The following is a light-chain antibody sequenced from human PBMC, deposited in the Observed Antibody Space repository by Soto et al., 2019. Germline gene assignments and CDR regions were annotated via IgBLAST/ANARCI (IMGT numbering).Light chain of an antibody. V-gene: IGKV1-12*01. CDR1: QAIDDW. CDR2: GSS. CDR3: QQAKDFPLT. Sequence: DIQMTHFPSSVSASVGDTVTITCRANQAIDDWLAWYQQKPGKAPKLLMYGSSTLQSGVPSHFSGSRSGTDFILTITSLQPEDFATYFCQQAKDFPLTFGGGTKVEIK. J-gene: IGKJ4*01.